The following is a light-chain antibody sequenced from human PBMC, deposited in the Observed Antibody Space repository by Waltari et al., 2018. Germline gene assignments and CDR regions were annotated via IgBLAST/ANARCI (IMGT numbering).Light chain of an antibody. CDR2: DAS. Sequence: ELVLTQYPTTLFLSPGYRATLSCRASQSVSRTLAWYQQKPGQAPRLLIYDASTRATGIPDRFSGSGSGTDFSLTISRLEPEDFAVYYCQQYGTLPATFGQGTTVEIK. V-gene: IGKV3-20*01. CDR3: QQYGTLPAT. J-gene: IGKJ1*01. CDR1: QSVSRT.